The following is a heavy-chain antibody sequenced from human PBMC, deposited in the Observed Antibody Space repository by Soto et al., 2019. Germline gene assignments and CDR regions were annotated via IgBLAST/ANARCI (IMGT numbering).Heavy chain of an antibody. D-gene: IGHD3-10*01. CDR3: ARDSSVRGVTYYYYGMDV. V-gene: IGHV4-31*11. Sequence: PSETLSLTCAVSGGSISSGGYYWSWIRQHPGKGLEWIGYIYYSGSTYYNPSLKSRVTISVDTSKNQFSLKLSSVTAADTAVYYCARDSSVRGVTYYYYGMDVWVQGTTVTVSS. J-gene: IGHJ6*02. CDR2: IYYSGST. CDR1: GGSISSGGYY.